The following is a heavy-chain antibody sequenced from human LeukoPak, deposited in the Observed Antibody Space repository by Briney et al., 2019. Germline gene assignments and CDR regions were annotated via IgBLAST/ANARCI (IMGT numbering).Heavy chain of an antibody. CDR3: ARDCLYAFDY. V-gene: IGHV3-48*01. D-gene: IGHD5/OR15-5a*01. CDR2: ISGSGNAK. CDR1: RFSFSSYS. Sequence: PGGSLRLSCAASRFSFSSYSMNWVRQAPGKGLEWVSYISGSGNAKHYTDSVKGRFTISRDNAKNALYLQMNSLRAEDTAVYFCARDCLYAFDYWGQGTLVTVSS. J-gene: IGHJ4*02.